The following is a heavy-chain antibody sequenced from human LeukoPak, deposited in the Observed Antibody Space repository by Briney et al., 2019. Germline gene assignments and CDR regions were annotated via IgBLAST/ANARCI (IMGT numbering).Heavy chain of an antibody. CDR2: IYYSGST. D-gene: IGHD4-23*01. CDR1: GGSISSYY. V-gene: IGHV4-59*01. J-gene: IGHJ4*02. Sequence: SETLSLTCTVSGGSISSYYWSWIRQPPGKGLEWIGYIYYSGSTNYNPSPKSRVTITVDTSKNQFSLKLSSVTAADTAVYYCARGLRWSNLDYWGQGTLVTVSS. CDR3: ARGLRWSNLDY.